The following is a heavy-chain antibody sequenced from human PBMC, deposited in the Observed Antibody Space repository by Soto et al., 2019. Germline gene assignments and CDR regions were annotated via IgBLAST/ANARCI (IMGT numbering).Heavy chain of an antibody. CDR3: ARDGPGGRVDAFDI. Sequence: GGSLRLSCAASGFTVSTNYMSWVRQAPGKGLEWVSSIYSAGSTHYTDSVKGRFTISRDNSKNTLNLQMNSLRAEDTAVYYCARDGPGGRVDAFDIWGQGSMVTVSS. CDR1: GFTVSTNY. J-gene: IGHJ3*02. V-gene: IGHV3-53*01. D-gene: IGHD6-13*01. CDR2: IYSAGST.